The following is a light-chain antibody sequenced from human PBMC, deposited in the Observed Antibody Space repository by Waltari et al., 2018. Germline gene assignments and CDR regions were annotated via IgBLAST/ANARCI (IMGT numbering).Light chain of an antibody. CDR3: QQYDSWPQT. V-gene: IGKV3-15*01. Sequence: EVVMTQSPATLSVSPGERATLFCRPSQSVDYNLAWYQPKPGHAPRLLIYDISTRIPGIPARFSGGGSGTLFTLTISSLQSEDFAVYYCQQYDSWPQTFGGGTKVEIK. CDR2: DIS. CDR1: QSVDYN. J-gene: IGKJ4*01.